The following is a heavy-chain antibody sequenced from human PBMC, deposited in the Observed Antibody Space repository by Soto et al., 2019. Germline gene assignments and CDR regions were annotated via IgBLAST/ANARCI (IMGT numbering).Heavy chain of an antibody. CDR1: GGSVRSGHYY. D-gene: IGHD6-13*01. V-gene: IGHV4-61*01. J-gene: IGHJ4*02. Sequence: QVQLQESGPGLVRPSETLSLTCTVSGGSVRSGHYYWSWIRQPPGKGLEWIGYIHYSGSTKYDPSLKSRVTISVDTSKNQFSLRVNSVTAADTAVYSCARDEGEESGSSSWFDYWGQGTRVTVSS. CDR2: IHYSGST. CDR3: ARDEGEESGSSSWFDY.